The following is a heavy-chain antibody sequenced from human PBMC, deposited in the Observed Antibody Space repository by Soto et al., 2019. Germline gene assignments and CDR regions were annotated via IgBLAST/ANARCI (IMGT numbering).Heavy chain of an antibody. J-gene: IGHJ4*02. CDR2: ISSSGSTI. D-gene: IGHD4-17*01. V-gene: IGHV3-48*03. CDR3: ASLTSVTTGY. Sequence: EGQLVESGGGLVQPGGSLRLSCAASGFTFSSYEMNWVRQAPGKGLEWVSYISSSGSTIYYADSVKGRFTISRDNAQNSLYLQMNSLRAEDTAVYYCASLTSVTTGYWGQGTLVTVSS. CDR1: GFTFSSYE.